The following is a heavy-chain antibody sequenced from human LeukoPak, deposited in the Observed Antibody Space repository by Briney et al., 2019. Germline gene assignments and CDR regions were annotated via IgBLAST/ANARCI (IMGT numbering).Heavy chain of an antibody. V-gene: IGHV4-31*03. CDR2: IYYSGST. Sequence: SETLSLTCTVSGGSISSGGYSWSWIRQHPGKGLEWIGYIYYSGSTYYNPSLKSRVTISVDTSKNQFSLKLSSVTAADTAVYCCARASYGGNSKIVDYWGQGTLVTVSS. D-gene: IGHD4-23*01. J-gene: IGHJ4*02. CDR1: GGSISSGGYS. CDR3: ARASYGGNSKIVDY.